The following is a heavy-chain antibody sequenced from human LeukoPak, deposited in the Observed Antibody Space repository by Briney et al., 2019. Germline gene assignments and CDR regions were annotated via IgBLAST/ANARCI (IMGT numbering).Heavy chain of an antibody. CDR3: ARKLRLGGNWFDP. CDR1: GGAFTSYA. Sequence: SVKVSCKASGGAFTSYAITWVRQAPGQGLEWMGKIIPISGTTNYAQKFQGRVTFTADESTSTAYMELSSLRSEDTALYYCARKLRLGGNWFDPWGQGTLVTVSS. J-gene: IGHJ5*02. CDR2: IIPISGTT. V-gene: IGHV1-69*15. D-gene: IGHD1-26*01.